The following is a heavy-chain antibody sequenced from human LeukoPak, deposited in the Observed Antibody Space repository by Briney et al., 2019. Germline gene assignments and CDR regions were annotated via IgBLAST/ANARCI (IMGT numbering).Heavy chain of an antibody. CDR3: ARGDSSGWYYFDY. CDR1: GFTFSSYG. V-gene: IGHV3-23*01. CDR2: VSGSGGTT. Sequence: QPGRSLRLSCAASGFTFSSYGMHWVRQAPGKGLEWVSTVSGSGGTTHYADSVKGRFTISRDNSKNTLYLQMNSLRADDTAVYYCARGDSSGWYYFDYWGQGTLVTVSS. J-gene: IGHJ4*02. D-gene: IGHD6-19*01.